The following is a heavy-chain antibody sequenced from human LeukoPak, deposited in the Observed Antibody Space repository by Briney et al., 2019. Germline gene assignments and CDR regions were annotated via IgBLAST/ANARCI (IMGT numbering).Heavy chain of an antibody. V-gene: IGHV1-2*02. J-gene: IGHJ6*03. CDR1: GYTFTGYS. D-gene: IGHD5-24*01. Sequence: ASVKVSCKASGYTFTGYSIYWVRQTPGQKLEWMGWINPKTGTANSAQKFQGRVTMTRDTSISTAYMELSRLRSDDTAVYYCARARWLPYYYTDVWGKGTTVTVSS. CDR3: ARARWLPYYYTDV. CDR2: INPKTGTA.